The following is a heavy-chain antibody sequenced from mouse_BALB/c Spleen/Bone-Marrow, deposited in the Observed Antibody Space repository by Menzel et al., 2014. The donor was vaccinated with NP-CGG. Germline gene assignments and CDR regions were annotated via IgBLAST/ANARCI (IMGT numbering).Heavy chain of an antibody. Sequence: VQLQQSGTDLVKPGASVKLSCTASGFNIKDTYMHWVRQRPEQGLDWIGRIDPASGNIQYDPKFQDGAAITADNSPNSPYMQHGSPTSEDTDVYYCAAQTGAFDYWGQGTPVTVSS. V-gene: IGHV14-3*02. CDR2: IDPASGNI. D-gene: IGHD4-1*01. CDR3: AAQTGAFDY. CDR1: GFNIKDTY. J-gene: IGHJ2*01.